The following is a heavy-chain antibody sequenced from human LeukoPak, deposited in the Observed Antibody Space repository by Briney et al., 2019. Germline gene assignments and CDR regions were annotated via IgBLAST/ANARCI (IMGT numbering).Heavy chain of an antibody. CDR2: INPNSGDT. D-gene: IGHD5-18*01. CDR1: GYTFTGYY. Sequence: GASVKVSCKASGYTFTGYYMHWVRQAPGQGLEWMGWINPNSGDTNYAQKFQGRVTMTRDTSISTAYMELSRLRFDDTAVYYCAKGTGEGYTYGRYFFDYWGQGTLVTVSS. V-gene: IGHV1-2*02. CDR3: AKGTGEGYTYGRYFFDY. J-gene: IGHJ4*02.